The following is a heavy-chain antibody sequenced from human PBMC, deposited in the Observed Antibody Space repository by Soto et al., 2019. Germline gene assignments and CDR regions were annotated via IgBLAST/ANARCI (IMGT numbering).Heavy chain of an antibody. Sequence: QVHLVQSGAEVKKPGASVKVSCKGSGYGFTTYGITWVRQAPGQGLAWMEWISAHNGNTNYAQKLQGRVTVTRDTSTSTAYMELRSLRSDDTAVYYCARGRYGDYWGQGALVTVSS. CDR1: GYGFTTYG. V-gene: IGHV1-18*01. CDR3: ARGRYGDY. J-gene: IGHJ4*02. D-gene: IGHD1-1*01. CDR2: ISAHNGNT.